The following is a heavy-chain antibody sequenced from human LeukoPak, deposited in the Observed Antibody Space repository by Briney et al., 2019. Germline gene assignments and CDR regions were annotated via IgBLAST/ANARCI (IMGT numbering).Heavy chain of an antibody. J-gene: IGHJ4*02. V-gene: IGHV3-53*05. CDR2: IYSGGST. D-gene: IGHD3-22*01. CDR1: GFTVSSNY. CDR3: ARESTMLVVVTSYFDY. Sequence: GGSLRLSCAASGFTVSSNYMSWVRQAPGKGLEWVSVIYSGGSTYYADSVKGRFSISRDNSKNTLYLQMNSLRAEDTAVYYCARESTMLVVVTSYFDYWGQGTLVTVSS.